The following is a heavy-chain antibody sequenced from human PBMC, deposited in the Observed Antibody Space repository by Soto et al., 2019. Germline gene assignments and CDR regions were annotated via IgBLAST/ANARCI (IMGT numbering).Heavy chain of an antibody. CDR2: IIPILGIA. J-gene: IGHJ4*02. D-gene: IGHD5-18*01. CDR1: GGTFSSYT. V-gene: IGHV1-69*08. Sequence: QVQLVQSGAEVKKPGSSVKVSCKASGGTFSSYTISWVRQAPGQGLEWMGRIIPILGIANYAQKFQGRVTITADKSTSTASMELSSLRSEDTAVYYCARDNRGYSYGHRDYWGQGTLVTVSS. CDR3: ARDNRGYSYGHRDY.